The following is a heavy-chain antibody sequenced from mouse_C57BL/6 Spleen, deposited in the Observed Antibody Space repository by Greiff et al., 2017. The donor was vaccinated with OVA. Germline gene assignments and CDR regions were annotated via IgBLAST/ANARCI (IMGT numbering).Heavy chain of an antibody. D-gene: IGHD2-3*01. J-gene: IGHJ2*01. CDR2: ISSGGSYT. CDR1: GFTFSSYG. Sequence: EVQRVESGGDLVKPGGSLKLSCAASGFTFSSYGMSWVRQTPDKRLEWVATISSGGSYTYYPDSVKGRFTISRDNAKNTLYLQMSSLKSEDTAMYYCASDGYYVFDYWGQGTTLTVSS. V-gene: IGHV5-6*01. CDR3: ASDGYYVFDY.